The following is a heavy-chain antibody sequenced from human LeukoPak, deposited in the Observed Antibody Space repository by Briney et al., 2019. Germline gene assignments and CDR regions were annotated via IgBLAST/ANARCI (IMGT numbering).Heavy chain of an antibody. CDR1: GDSISTSTYF. D-gene: IGHD6-19*01. Sequence: PSETLSLTCTVSGDSISTSTYFWGWIRQPPGKGLEWIGSMQYIGSTYYNPSLKSRVTISVDTSRNQFSLKLSSVTAADTAVYYCARPGSSSGWFYFDFWGQGTPVTLSS. J-gene: IGHJ4*02. V-gene: IGHV4-39*01. CDR3: ARPGSSSGWFYFDF. CDR2: MQYIGST.